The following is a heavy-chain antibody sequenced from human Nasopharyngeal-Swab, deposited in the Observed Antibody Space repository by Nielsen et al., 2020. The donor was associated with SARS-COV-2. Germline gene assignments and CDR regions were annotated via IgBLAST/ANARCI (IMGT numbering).Heavy chain of an antibody. J-gene: IGHJ3*02. CDR1: GFTFSSYG. CDR2: IWYDGSDK. D-gene: IGHD3-10*01. CDR3: ARVLLRALGKFGEGYAFDI. Sequence: GGSLRLSCAASGFTFSSYGMHWVRQAPGKGLEWVASIWYDGSDKYYADSVKGRFTISRDNAKNTLYLQMNSLRVEDTAVYYCARVLLRALGKFGEGYAFDIWGQGTMVTVSS. V-gene: IGHV3-33*01.